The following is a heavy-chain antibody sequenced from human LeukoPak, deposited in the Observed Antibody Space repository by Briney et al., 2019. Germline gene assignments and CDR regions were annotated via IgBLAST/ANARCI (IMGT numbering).Heavy chain of an antibody. D-gene: IGHD5-18*01. CDR1: GFTLSRYA. CDR3: ARVHGGYSYTHYFFDY. V-gene: IGHV3-23*01. CDR2: ISGGDSST. Sequence: PGGSLRLSYAASGFTLSRYAMGWVRQAPGKGLQWVAPISGGDSSTYSADSVEGRFTISRDNSKNTLFLQVDSLRAEDTATYYCARVHGGYSYTHYFFDYWGRGTLVTVSS. J-gene: IGHJ4*02.